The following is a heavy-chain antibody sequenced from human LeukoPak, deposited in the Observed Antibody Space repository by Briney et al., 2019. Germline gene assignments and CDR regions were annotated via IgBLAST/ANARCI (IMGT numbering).Heavy chain of an antibody. CDR1: GGSISNYY. J-gene: IGHJ5*02. CDR3: ARDHPPDYYDSSGLKT. CDR2: IYTRGST. Sequence: PSETLSLTCTVSGGSISNYYWSWIRQPAGKGLEWIGRIYTRGSTNYNPSLKSRVTISVDKSKNQFSLTLTSVTAPDTAVYYCARDHPPDYYDSSGLKTWGQGTLVTVSS. V-gene: IGHV4-4*07. D-gene: IGHD3-22*01.